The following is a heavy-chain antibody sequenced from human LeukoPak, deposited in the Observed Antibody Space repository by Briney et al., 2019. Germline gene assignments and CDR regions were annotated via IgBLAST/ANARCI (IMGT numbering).Heavy chain of an antibody. CDR1: GGSISSDGHY. J-gene: IGHJ4*02. CDR2: IYHSGST. CDR3: ARAIAAAAYGDVGY. Sequence: KPSETLSLTCTVSGGSISSDGHYWSWIRQPPGKGLEWIGYIYHSGSTYYNPSLKSRVTISVDTSKNQFSLNMSFVTAADTAVYYCARAIAAAAYGDVGYWGQGTLVTVSS. V-gene: IGHV4-30-4*01. D-gene: IGHD6-13*01.